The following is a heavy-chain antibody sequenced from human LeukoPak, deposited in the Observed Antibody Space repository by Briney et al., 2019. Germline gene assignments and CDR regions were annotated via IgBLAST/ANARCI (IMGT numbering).Heavy chain of an antibody. Sequence: ASVKVSCKASGYSFINYGITWVRQAPGQGPEWVGWSSPYNGKTNYAQKFQGRVTMTTDTSTNTAYMELRSLRSDDTAVYYCARGGIDIVTIPVSNWFDPWGQGTLVTVSS. V-gene: IGHV1-18*01. D-gene: IGHD2-15*01. J-gene: IGHJ5*02. CDR1: GYSFINYG. CDR2: SSPYNGKT. CDR3: ARGGIDIVTIPVSNWFDP.